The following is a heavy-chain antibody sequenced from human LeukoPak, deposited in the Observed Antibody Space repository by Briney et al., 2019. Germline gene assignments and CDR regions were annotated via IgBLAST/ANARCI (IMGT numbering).Heavy chain of an antibody. J-gene: IGHJ4*02. CDR1: GFTFSSYA. D-gene: IGHD3-10*01. CDR2: ISGSGGST. Sequence: GGSLSLSCAASGFTFSSYAMSWVRQAPGKGLEWVSAISGSGGSTYYADSVKGRFTISRDNSKNTLYLQMNSLRAEDTAVYYCAKDLRPYGIKDYWGQGTLVTVSS. V-gene: IGHV3-23*01. CDR3: AKDLRPYGIKDY.